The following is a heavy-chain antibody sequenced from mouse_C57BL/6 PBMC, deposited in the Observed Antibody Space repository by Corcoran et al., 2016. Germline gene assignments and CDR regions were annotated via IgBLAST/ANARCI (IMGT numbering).Heavy chain of an antibody. CDR3: ARPGSSFYYAMDY. CDR1: GYTFTTYG. CDR2: INTYSGVP. D-gene: IGHD1-1*01. V-gene: IGHV9-3*01. J-gene: IGHJ4*01. Sequence: QIQLVQSGPELKKPGETVKISCKASGYTFTTYGMSWVKQAPGKGLKWMGWINTYSGVPTYADDFKGRFAFSLETSASTAYLKINNLKNEDTATYFCARPGSSFYYAMDYWGQGTSVTVSS.